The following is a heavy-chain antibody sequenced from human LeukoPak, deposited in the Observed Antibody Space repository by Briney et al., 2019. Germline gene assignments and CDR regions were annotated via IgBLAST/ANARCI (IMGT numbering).Heavy chain of an antibody. CDR3: AKSGYNRFDY. CDR1: GFTFSSYW. CDR2: INSDGSST. D-gene: IGHD5-24*01. V-gene: IGHV3-74*01. J-gene: IGHJ4*02. Sequence: GGSLRLSCAASGFTFSSYWMHWVRQAPGKGLVWVSRINSDGSSTSYADSVKGRFTISRDNSKNTLYLQMNSLRAEDAAVYYCAKSGYNRFDYWGQGTLVTVSS.